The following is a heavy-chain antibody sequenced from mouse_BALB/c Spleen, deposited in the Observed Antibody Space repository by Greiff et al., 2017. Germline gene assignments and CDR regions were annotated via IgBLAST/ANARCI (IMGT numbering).Heavy chain of an antibody. CDR2: ISYSGST. V-gene: IGHV3-2*02. CDR1: GYSITSDYA. Sequence: VQLQQSGPGLVKPSQSLSLTCTVTGYSITSDYAWNWIRQFPGNKLEWMGYISYSGSTSYNPSLKSRISITRDTSKNQFFLQLNSVTTEDTATYYCALTTVDAMDYWGQGTSVTVAS. D-gene: IGHD1-1*01. J-gene: IGHJ4*01. CDR3: ALTTVDAMDY.